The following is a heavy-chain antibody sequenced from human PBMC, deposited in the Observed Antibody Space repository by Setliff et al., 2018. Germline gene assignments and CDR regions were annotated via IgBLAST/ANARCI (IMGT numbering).Heavy chain of an antibody. Sequence: SETLSLTCAVSGYSISSGYYWGWIRQPPGKGLEWIGSIYHSGSTYYNPSLKSRVTISVDTSKNQFSLKLSSVTAADTAVYYCARDNWAAAGIFDYWGQGTLVTVSS. CDR1: GYSISSGYY. V-gene: IGHV4-38-2*02. J-gene: IGHJ4*02. D-gene: IGHD6-13*01. CDR2: IYHSGST. CDR3: ARDNWAAAGIFDY.